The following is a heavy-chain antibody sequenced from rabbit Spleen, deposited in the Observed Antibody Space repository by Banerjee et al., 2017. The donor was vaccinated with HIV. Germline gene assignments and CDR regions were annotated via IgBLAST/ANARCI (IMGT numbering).Heavy chain of an antibody. V-gene: IGHV1S40*01. CDR2: IYAGSSGST. J-gene: IGHJ4*01. CDR1: GFSFSSSYY. CDR3: ARDAGRGDYIDGVFNL. D-gene: IGHD8-1*01. Sequence: QSLEESGGGLVQPEGSLTLTCTASGFSFSSSYYMCWVRQAPGKGLECIACIYAGSSGSTYYANWAKGRFTISKTSSTTVTLQMTSLTVADTATYFCARDAGRGDYIDGVFNLWGPGTLVTVS.